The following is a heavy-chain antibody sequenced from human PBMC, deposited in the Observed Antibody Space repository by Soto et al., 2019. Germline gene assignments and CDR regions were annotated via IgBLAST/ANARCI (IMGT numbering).Heavy chain of an antibody. CDR3: AKERDTMVRGVISYYYYYGMDV. CDR1: GFTFSSYG. D-gene: IGHD3-10*01. CDR2: ISYDGSNK. Sequence: GGSLRLSCAASGFTFSSYGMHWVRQAPGKGLEWVAVISYDGSNKYYADSVKGRFTISRDNSKNTLYLQMNSLRAEDTAVYYCAKERDTMVRGVISYYYYYGMDVWGQGTTVTVSS. V-gene: IGHV3-30*18. J-gene: IGHJ6*02.